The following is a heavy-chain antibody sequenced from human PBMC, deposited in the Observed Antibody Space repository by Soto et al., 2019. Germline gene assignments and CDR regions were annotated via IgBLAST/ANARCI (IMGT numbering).Heavy chain of an antibody. J-gene: IGHJ2*01. CDR1: GYTFISYG. D-gene: IGHD4-17*01. CDR3: ATGLPINYGGNSNYWYFDL. CDR2: ISAYNGNT. Sequence: QVQLVQSGAEVKKHGASVQVSCKASGYTFISYGISWVRQAPGQGLEWMGWISAYNGNTNYAHKLQGRVTMTTDTSTSTAYMERRSLRSDDTAVYYCATGLPINYGGNSNYWYFDLWGRGTLVTVSS. V-gene: IGHV1-18*01.